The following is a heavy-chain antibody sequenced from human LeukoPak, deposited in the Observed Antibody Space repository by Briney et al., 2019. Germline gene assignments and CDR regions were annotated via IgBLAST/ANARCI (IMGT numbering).Heavy chain of an antibody. Sequence: GGSLRLSCAASGFTFSSYSMRWVRQAPGKGLEWVAFISYDGSNKYYADSVQGRFTIYTDNSKNTLYLQMNSPRAEDTAVYYCARGNDIAIDYCGQGKLVTVSS. CDR3: ARGNDIAIDY. V-gene: IGHV3-30*04. CDR1: GFTFSSYS. J-gene: IGHJ4*02. D-gene: IGHD3-9*01. CDR2: ISYDGSNK.